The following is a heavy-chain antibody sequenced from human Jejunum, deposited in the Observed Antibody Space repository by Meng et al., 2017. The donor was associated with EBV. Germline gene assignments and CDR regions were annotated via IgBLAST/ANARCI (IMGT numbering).Heavy chain of an antibody. D-gene: IGHD5-18*01. V-gene: IGHV3-74*01. CDR2: IKNDGTDP. Sequence: EVQLVESGGGLVQPGVSLRLSCAASGFTFSDYWMHWVRQAPGKGLVWVSRIKNDGTDPYYADSVKGRFTVSRDNAKNTLYLQMNSLRAEDTAIYYCARGYRDYWGRGTLVTVSS. CDR1: GFTFSDYW. CDR3: ARGYRDY. J-gene: IGHJ4*02.